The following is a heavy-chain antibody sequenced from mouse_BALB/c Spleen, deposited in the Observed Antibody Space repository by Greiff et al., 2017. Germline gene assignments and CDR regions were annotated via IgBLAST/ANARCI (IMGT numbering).Heavy chain of an antibody. CDR3: TRLGNYFDY. J-gene: IGHJ2*01. V-gene: IGHV1S22*01. D-gene: IGHD2-14*01. Sequence: LQQPGSELVRPGASVKLSCKASGYTFTSYWMHWVKQRHGQGLEWIGNIYPGSGSTNYDEKFKSKGTLTVDTSSSTAYMHLSSLTSEDSAVYYCTRLGNYFDYWGQGTTLTVS. CDR2: IYPGSGST. CDR1: GYTFTSYW.